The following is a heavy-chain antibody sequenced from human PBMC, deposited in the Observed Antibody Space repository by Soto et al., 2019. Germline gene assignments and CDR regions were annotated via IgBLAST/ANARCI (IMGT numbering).Heavy chain of an antibody. CDR3: ARPRSYCGGDCYDAFDI. Sequence: SETLSLTCTVSGGSISSYYWSWIRQPPGKGLEWIGYIYYSGSTNYNPSLKSRVTISVDTSKNQFSLKLSSVTAADTAVYYCARPRSYCGGDCYDAFDIWGQGTMVTVSS. V-gene: IGHV4-59*08. CDR2: IYYSGST. D-gene: IGHD2-21*01. J-gene: IGHJ3*02. CDR1: GGSISSYY.